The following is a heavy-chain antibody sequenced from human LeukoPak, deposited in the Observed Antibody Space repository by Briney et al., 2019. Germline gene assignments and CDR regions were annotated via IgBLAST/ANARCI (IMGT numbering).Heavy chain of an antibody. J-gene: IGHJ4*02. CDR1: GYTFTNYG. V-gene: IGHV1-18*01. D-gene: IGHD3-16*02. CDR2: INVENGNT. CDR3: ARGAGYDYVWKSYRYYDF. Sequence: ASVKVSCKASGYTFTNYGVSWVRQAPGQGLEWMGWINVENGNTHYAQNFQGRVTMTTDTSTSTVYMELRSLRSDDTAVYYCARGAGYDYVWKSYRYYDFWGQGTLVTVSS.